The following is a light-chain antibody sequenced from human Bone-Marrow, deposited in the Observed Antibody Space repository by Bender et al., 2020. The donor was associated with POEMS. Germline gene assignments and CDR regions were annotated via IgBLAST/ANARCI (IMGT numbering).Light chain of an antibody. V-gene: IGLV2-23*01. J-gene: IGLJ1*01. CDR1: TSTFGL. CDR2: EGT. Sequence: QSALTQPVSVSGSPGQSITISCTGTTSTFGLVSWYQQLPGKAPKLIIYEGTERPSGISNRFSGSKSDNRASLTISGLQTEDEADYYCCSFAGLGVFGTGTKVFVL. CDR3: CSFAGLGV.